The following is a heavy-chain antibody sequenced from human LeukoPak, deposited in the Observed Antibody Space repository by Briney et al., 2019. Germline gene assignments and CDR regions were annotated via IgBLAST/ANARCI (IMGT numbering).Heavy chain of an antibody. J-gene: IGHJ4*02. CDR3: ARDRDSSGWYDI. CDR1: GFTFSSYN. CDR2: ISSGGSYI. D-gene: IGHD6-19*01. Sequence: GGSLRLSCAASGFTFSSYNVNWVRQAPGKGLEWVSSISSGGSYIYYADSVKGRFTISRDNTKNSLYLQMNSLRAEDTAVYFCARDRDSSGWYDIWGQGTLVTVSS. V-gene: IGHV3-21*01.